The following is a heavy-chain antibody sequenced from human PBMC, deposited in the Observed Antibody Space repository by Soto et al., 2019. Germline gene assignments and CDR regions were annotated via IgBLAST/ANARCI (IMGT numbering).Heavy chain of an antibody. V-gene: IGHV4-61*08. CDR3: ARWTVTTDYYYGLDV. CDR2: IYYSGST. CDR1: GGSISSGGYY. J-gene: IGHJ6*02. D-gene: IGHD4-17*01. Sequence: SETLSLTCTVSGGSISSGGYYWSWIRQHPGKGLEWIGYIYYSGSTNYSPSLKSRVTISVDTSKNQFSLKLSSVTAADTAVYYCARWTVTTDYYYGLDVWGQGATVTVSS.